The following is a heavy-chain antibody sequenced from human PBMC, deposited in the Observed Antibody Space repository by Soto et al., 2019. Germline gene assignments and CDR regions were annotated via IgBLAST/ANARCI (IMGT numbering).Heavy chain of an antibody. Sequence: GGSLRLSCAASGFTFSSYAMSWFRQAPWKWLEWVSAISGSGGSTYYADSVKGRFTISRDDSKNTLYLQMNSLRAEDTAVYYCAKGRYALTTVVTPPYWFDPWGQGTLVTVSS. CDR1: GFTFSSYA. CDR2: ISGSGGST. J-gene: IGHJ5*02. D-gene: IGHD4-17*01. V-gene: IGHV3-23*01. CDR3: AKGRYALTTVVTPPYWFDP.